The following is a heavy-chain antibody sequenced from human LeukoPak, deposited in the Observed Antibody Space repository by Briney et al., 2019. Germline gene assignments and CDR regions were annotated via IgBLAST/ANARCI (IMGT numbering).Heavy chain of an antibody. CDR2: IRGNDYGGTA. CDR1: GFTVGDHP. V-gene: IGHV3-49*03. J-gene: IGHJ4*02. CDR3: TRGNWNPGY. D-gene: IGHD1-20*01. Sequence: GGSLRLSCTASGFTVGDHPMSWFRQAPGKGLEWVGFIRGNDYGGTAEYAASVKGRFTISGDDSKSIAYLQMNSLKTEDTAVYYCTRGNWNPGYWGQGTLVTVSS.